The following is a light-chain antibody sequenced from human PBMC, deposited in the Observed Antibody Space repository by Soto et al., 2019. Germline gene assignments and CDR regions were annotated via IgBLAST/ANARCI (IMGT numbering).Light chain of an antibody. Sequence: DIVLTQSPGTLSLSPGERATLSCRASQTISDNHLAWYQQKPGQSPRLLISGASVRAPGVPDRFSGSGSETDFNRSPSRREPEDFCFYYCQQYGSSPEISFGPGTKVDIK. J-gene: IGKJ3*01. V-gene: IGKV3-20*01. CDR3: QQYGSSPEIS. CDR2: GAS. CDR1: QTISDNH.